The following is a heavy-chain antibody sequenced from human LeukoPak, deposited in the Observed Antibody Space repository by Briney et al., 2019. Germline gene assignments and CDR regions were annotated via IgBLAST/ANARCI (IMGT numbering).Heavy chain of an antibody. CDR3: ASVAPRWLRFNNYYYGMDV. D-gene: IGHD5-12*01. CDR2: IIPILGIA. J-gene: IGHJ6*02. V-gene: IGHV1-69*04. Sequence: GSSVKVSCKASGGTFSSYAISWVRQAPGQGLEWMGRIIPILGIANYAQKFQGRVTITADKSTSTAYMELSSLRSEDTAVYYCASVAPRWLRFNNYYYGMDVWGQGTTVTVSS. CDR1: GGTFSSYA.